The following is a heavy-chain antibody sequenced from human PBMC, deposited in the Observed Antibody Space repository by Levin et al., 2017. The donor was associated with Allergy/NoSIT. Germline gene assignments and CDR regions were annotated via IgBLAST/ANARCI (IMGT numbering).Heavy chain of an antibody. CDR3: ARRSNPLGGFSFPPSDYGDYVIDS. CDR2: ISNDGDFV. D-gene: IGHD4-17*01. Sequence: GESLKISCAASGFTFTDHYMSWIRQGPGAGLTWISYISNDGDFVSYADSVKGRFTISRDNADNSLYLEMNNLRVEDTAVYYCARRSNPLGGFSFPPSDYGDYVIDSWGQGTLVTVSS. J-gene: IGHJ4*02. CDR1: GFTFTDHY. V-gene: IGHV3-11*01.